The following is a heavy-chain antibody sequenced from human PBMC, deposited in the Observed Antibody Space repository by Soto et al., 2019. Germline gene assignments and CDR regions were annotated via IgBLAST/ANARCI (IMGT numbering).Heavy chain of an antibody. CDR2: ISHSGNT. D-gene: IGHD2-15*01. Sequence: PSETLSLTCTFSGCSVSRTSYYWSWIRQPPGKGLEWIGFISHSGNTNYIPSLKSRVAISVDTSKSQFSLKLSSVTAADTAVYYCARIRVVNKRILLEPNWLDPRGQGTLVTVSS. CDR1: GCSVSRTSYY. V-gene: IGHV4-61*01. CDR3: ARIRVVNKRILLEPNWLDP. J-gene: IGHJ5*02.